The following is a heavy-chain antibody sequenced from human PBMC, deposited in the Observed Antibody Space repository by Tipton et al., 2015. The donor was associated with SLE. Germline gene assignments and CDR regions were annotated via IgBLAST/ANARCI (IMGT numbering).Heavy chain of an antibody. CDR2: SYSSGRA. J-gene: IGHJ6*03. CDR1: GGSISSGSYY. D-gene: IGHD3-10*01. Sequence: TLSLTCTASGGSISSGSYYWNWIRQPAGKGLEWIGRSYSSGRANYNPPLKSRVTISVDKSKNEFSLKLSSVTAADTAVYYCARSSATGVYYMDVWGKGTTVTVSS. CDR3: ARSSATGVYYMDV. V-gene: IGHV4-61*02.